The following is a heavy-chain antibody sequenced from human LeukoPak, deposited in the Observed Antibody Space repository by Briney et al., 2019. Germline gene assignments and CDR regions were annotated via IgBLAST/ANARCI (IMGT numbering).Heavy chain of an antibody. CDR2: ISGSGGST. J-gene: IGHJ3*02. Sequence: GGSLRLSCAASGFTFSSYAMGWVRQAPGKGLEWVSAISGSGGSTYYADSVKGRFTISRDNSKNTLYLQMNSLRAEDTAVYYCAKDRNVAVAGSDAFDIWGQGTMVTVSS. CDR3: AKDRNVAVAGSDAFDI. V-gene: IGHV3-23*01. D-gene: IGHD6-19*01. CDR1: GFTFSSYA.